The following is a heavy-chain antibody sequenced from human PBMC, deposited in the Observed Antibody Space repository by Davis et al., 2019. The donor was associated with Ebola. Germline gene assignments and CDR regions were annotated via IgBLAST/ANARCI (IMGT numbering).Heavy chain of an antibody. Sequence: SVKVSCKASGGTFSSYAISWVRQAPGQGLEWMGGIIPIFGTANYAQKFQGRVTTTADESTSTAYMELSSLRSEDTAVYYCARDSPGRTYFDYWGQGTLVTVSS. CDR3: ARDSPGRTYFDY. CDR1: GGTFSSYA. V-gene: IGHV1-69*13. D-gene: IGHD3-10*01. CDR2: IIPIFGTA. J-gene: IGHJ4*02.